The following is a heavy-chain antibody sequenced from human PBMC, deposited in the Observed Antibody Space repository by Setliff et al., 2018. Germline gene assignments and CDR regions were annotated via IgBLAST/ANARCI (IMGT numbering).Heavy chain of an antibody. Sequence: SETLSLTCTVSGGSISSTNHYWSWIRQPPGKGLEWIGDLSYRGSTKYNPSLENRVTISVDTSKKQSSLKLNSMTAADTAIYYCAGDQTPGYNSGWNLSDWFGPWGQGTLVTVSS. V-gene: IGHV4-61*01. D-gene: IGHD6-25*01. CDR3: AGDQTPGYNSGWNLSDWFGP. CDR2: LSYRGST. J-gene: IGHJ5*02. CDR1: GGSISSTNHY.